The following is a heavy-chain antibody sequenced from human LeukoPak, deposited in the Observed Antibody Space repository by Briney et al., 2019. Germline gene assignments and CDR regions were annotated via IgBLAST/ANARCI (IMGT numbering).Heavy chain of an antibody. CDR1: GFTFSSYS. Sequence: GGSLRLSCAASGFTFSSYSMNWVRQAPGKGLEWVSSISSSSSYIYYADSVKGRFTISRDNAKNSLYLQMNSLRAEDTAVYYCARDHRGYDSREVAAFDIWGQGTMVTVSS. V-gene: IGHV3-21*01. J-gene: IGHJ3*02. D-gene: IGHD5-12*01. CDR3: ARDHRGYDSREVAAFDI. CDR2: ISSSSSYI.